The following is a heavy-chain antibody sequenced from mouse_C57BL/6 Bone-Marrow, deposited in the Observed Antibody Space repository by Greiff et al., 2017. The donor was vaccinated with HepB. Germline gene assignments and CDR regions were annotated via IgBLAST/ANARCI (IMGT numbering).Heavy chain of an antibody. V-gene: IGHV1-81*01. CDR2: IYPRSGNT. D-gene: IGHD1-1*01. CDR1: GYTFTSYG. Sequence: VQVVESGAELARPGASVKLSCKASGYTFTSYGISWVKQRTGQGLEWIGEIYPRSGNTYYNEKFKGKATLTADKSSSTAYMELRSLTSEDSAVYFCARTYYYGSLFAYWGQGTLVTVSA. CDR3: ARTYYYGSLFAY. J-gene: IGHJ3*01.